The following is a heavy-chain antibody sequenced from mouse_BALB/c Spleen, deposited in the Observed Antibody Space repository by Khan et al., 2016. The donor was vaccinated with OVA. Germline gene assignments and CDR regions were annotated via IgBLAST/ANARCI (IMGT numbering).Heavy chain of an antibody. CDR1: GYTFTDYE. Sequence: QVQLKQSGAELVRPGASVTLSCKASGYTFTDYEMHWVKQTPVHGLEWIGAIDPETGGTAYNQKFKGKATLTVDKSSSTAYMELRSLTSEDSAVCDCTRGIYYGNPYAMEYWGQGPSVTVSS. D-gene: IGHD2-1*01. CDR2: IDPETGGT. J-gene: IGHJ4*01. V-gene: IGHV1-15*01. CDR3: TRGIYYGNPYAMEY.